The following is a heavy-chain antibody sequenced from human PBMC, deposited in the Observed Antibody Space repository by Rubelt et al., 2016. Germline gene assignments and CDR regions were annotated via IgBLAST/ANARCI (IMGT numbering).Heavy chain of an antibody. D-gene: IGHD3-3*01. CDR1: GYTFTRSY. CDR2: IHPSGGST. CDR3: ARSPRYDSGDNWCDS. V-gene: IGHV1-46*01. Sequence: QVQLVQSGAEVKKPGASVNVSCKVSGYTFTRSYMHWVRQAPGPGHDWMGIIHPSGGSTSYAQNVNGSGAMSRVTATLTFYRGFSSLRSEDTDVYECARSPRYDSGDNWCDSWGKGTLGTVSS. J-gene: IGHJ5*01.